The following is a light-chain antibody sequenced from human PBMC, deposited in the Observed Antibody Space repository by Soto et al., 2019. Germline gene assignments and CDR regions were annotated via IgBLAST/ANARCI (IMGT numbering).Light chain of an antibody. Sequence: QSALTQPASVSGSPGQSITISCTGTISDVGTYNLVSWYQQHPGKAPKLMIYEVSKRPSGVSNRFSGSKSGNTASLTISGLQAEDEADYYCCSFASGSTVWVFGGGTKLTVL. CDR2: EVS. CDR3: CSFASGSTVWV. J-gene: IGLJ3*02. CDR1: ISDVGTYNL. V-gene: IGLV2-23*02.